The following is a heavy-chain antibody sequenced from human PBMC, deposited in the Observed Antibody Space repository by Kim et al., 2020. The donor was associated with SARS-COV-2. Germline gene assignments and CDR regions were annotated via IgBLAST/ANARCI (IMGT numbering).Heavy chain of an antibody. CDR2: ISAYNGNT. Sequence: ASVKVSCKASGYTFTSYGISWVRQAPGQGLEWMGWISAYNGNTNYAQKLQGRVTMTTDTSTSTAYMELRSLRSDDTAVYYCERDHMITFGGVIVLNVYYYGMDVWGQGTTVTVSS. CDR1: GYTFTSYG. D-gene: IGHD3-16*02. CDR3: ERDHMITFGGVIVLNVYYYGMDV. V-gene: IGHV1-18*01. J-gene: IGHJ6*02.